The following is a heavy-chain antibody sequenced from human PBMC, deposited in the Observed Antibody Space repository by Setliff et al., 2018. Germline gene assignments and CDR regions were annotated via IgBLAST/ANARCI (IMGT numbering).Heavy chain of an antibody. Sequence: SETLSLTCSVSDFSINSGYYWGWIRQSPGEGLEWIGSIYRNGNTYYNPSLKSRVTISVDTSKNQFSLKLSSVTAADTAMYYCARILGYCSGGSCYVPYWGQGTLVTVSS. D-gene: IGHD2-15*01. CDR3: ARILGYCSGGSCYVPY. V-gene: IGHV4-38-2*01. J-gene: IGHJ4*02. CDR1: DFSINSGYY. CDR2: IYRNGNT.